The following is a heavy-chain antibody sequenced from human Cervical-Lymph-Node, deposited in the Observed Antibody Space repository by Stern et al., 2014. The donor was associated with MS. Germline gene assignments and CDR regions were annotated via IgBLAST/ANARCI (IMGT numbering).Heavy chain of an antibody. D-gene: IGHD3-10*01. J-gene: IGHJ6*02. V-gene: IGHV1-8*01. CDR2: MNPNRGNK. Sequence: QVQLVESGAEVKKPGASVKVSCKASGYTFTNYNIDWVRQATGQGLEWMGWMNPNRGNKGYAQRFQGRVTMTRDTSTSTAYMELSSLKAEDTAVYYCARVRFYGSGIYYALGDGMDVWGQGTTVTVSS. CDR1: GYTFTNYN. CDR3: ARVRFYGSGIYYALGDGMDV.